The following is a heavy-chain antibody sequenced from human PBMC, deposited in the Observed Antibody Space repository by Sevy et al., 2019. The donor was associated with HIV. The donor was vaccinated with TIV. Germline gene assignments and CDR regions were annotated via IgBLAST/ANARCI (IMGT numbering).Heavy chain of an antibody. J-gene: IGHJ4*02. Sequence: GGSLRLSCAASGFTVTFNSWSWVRQAPGRGLVWVSVIYVGRNTYYADSVKGRFTIFRDSFKDTVDLQMDSLRPEDSGVYYCVRERAGIDHWGQGTLVTVSS. V-gene: IGHV3-53*01. D-gene: IGHD6-19*01. CDR3: VRERAGIDH. CDR2: IYVGRNT. CDR1: GFTVTFNS.